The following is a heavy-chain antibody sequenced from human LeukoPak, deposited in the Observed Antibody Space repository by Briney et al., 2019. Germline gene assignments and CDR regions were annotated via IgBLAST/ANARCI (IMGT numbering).Heavy chain of an antibody. CDR3: ALLDPLQWEDGY. CDR1: GGTFSSYA. D-gene: IGHD1-26*01. Sequence: GASVKVSCKASGGTFSSYAISWVRQAPGQGLEWMGIINPSGGSTSYAQKFQGRVTMTRDTSTSTVYMELSSLRSEDTAVYYCALLDPLQWEDGYWGQGTLVTVSS. V-gene: IGHV1-46*01. J-gene: IGHJ4*02. CDR2: INPSGGST.